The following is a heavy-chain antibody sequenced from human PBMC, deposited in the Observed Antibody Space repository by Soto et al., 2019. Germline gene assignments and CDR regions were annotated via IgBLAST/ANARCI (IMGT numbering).Heavy chain of an antibody. Sequence: SETLSLTCTVSGGSISSYYWSWIRQPPGKGLEWIGYIYYSGSTNYNPSLKSRVTISVDTSKNQFSLKLSLLTAADTAVYYCARSTIVVVPAATPPYYYYMDVWGKGTTVTVSS. CDR2: IYYSGST. CDR3: ARSTIVVVPAATPPYYYYMDV. J-gene: IGHJ6*03. D-gene: IGHD2-2*01. V-gene: IGHV4-59*08. CDR1: GGSISSYY.